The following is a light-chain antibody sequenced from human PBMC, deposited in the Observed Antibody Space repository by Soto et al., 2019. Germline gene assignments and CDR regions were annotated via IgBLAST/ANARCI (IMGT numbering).Light chain of an antibody. CDR3: QHYGRSAYT. V-gene: IGKV3-20*01. CDR1: QSVSSNY. CDR2: GAS. J-gene: IGKJ2*01. Sequence: EIVLTQSPGTLSLSPGERATLSCRASQSVSSNYLAWYQQKPGQAPRLLIYGASSRATGIPDRFSGSGSGTDFTLTISRLEPEDFAVYYCQHYGRSAYTFVPGTTLEIK.